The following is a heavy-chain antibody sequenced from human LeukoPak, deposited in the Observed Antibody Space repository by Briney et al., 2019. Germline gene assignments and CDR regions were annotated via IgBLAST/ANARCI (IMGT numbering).Heavy chain of an antibody. CDR2: INPSGGST. CDR3: ARDAPAAIDVAPTYYYYYMDV. V-gene: IGHV1-46*01. D-gene: IGHD2-2*01. J-gene: IGHJ6*03. CDR1: GYTFTSYY. Sequence: ASVKVSCKASGYTFTSYYMHWVRQAPGQGLEWMGIINPSGGSTSYAQKFQGRVTMTRDTSTSTVYMELSSLRSEDTAVYYCARDAPAAIDVAPTYYYYYMDVWGKGTTVTVSS.